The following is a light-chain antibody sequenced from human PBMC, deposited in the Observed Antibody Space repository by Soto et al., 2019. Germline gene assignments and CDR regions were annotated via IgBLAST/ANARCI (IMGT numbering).Light chain of an antibody. J-gene: IGKJ2*01. CDR2: SAS. Sequence: EIVLTQSPATLSGSPGERATLSCRASQSVNSNLAWYQQKPGQAPRLLIYSASTRATGIPARFGGSWSGTEFALPISSLQSEEVAIDYCHHYSNWSMYTFGQGTKLEIK. CDR1: QSVNSN. CDR3: HHYSNWSMYT. V-gene: IGKV3-15*01.